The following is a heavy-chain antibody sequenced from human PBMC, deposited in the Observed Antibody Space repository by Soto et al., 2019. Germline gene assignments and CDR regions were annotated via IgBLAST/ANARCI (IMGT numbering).Heavy chain of an antibody. J-gene: IGHJ4*02. CDR2: ISHSGRT. Sequence: LSLTCAVSGFSIDTAYFWGWIRQTPGEGLEYIGLISHSGRTFSNPSLKSRLTISFDTAKNEFSLKLSSVTAADTAVYYCARRVVARREAFDYWGQGTRFTVAA. D-gene: IGHD2-15*01. V-gene: IGHV4-38-2*01. CDR3: ARRVVARREAFDY. CDR1: GFSIDTAYF.